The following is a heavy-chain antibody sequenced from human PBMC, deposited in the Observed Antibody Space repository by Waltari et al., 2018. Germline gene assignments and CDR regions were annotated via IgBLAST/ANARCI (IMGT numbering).Heavy chain of an antibody. V-gene: IGHV1-2*02. Sequence: QVQLVQSGAEVKKPGASVKVSCKASGYTFTGYYMHWVRQAPGKGLEWMGGSNPNSGGTNYAQKFQGRVTMTRDTSISTAYMELSRLRSDDTAVYYGARDEADSSGSDAFDSWGQGTMVTVSS. CDR1: GYTFTGYY. CDR2: SNPNSGGT. J-gene: IGHJ3*02. CDR3: ARDEADSSGSDAFDS. D-gene: IGHD3-22*01.